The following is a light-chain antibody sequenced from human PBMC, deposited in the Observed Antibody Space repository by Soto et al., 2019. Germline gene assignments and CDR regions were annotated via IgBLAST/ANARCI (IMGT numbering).Light chain of an antibody. CDR3: CSHAGSITPVV. V-gene: IGLV2-23*02. CDR1: SSDVGSYNL. J-gene: IGLJ2*01. CDR2: EVS. Sequence: QSALTQAASVSGSPGQSITLSCTGTSSDVGSYNLVSWYQQHPGQAPKLISYEVSRRPSGASNRFSGSRSGNTASLTISGLQAEDEADYYCCSHAGSITPVVFGGGTKLTVL.